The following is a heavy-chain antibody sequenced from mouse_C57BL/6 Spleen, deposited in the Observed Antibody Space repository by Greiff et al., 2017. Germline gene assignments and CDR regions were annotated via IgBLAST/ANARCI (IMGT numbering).Heavy chain of an antibody. J-gene: IGHJ2*01. Sequence: EVQVVESGPELVKPGASVKISCKASGYSFTDYNMNWVKQSNGKSLEWIGVINPNYGTTSYNQKFKGKATLTVDQSSSTAYMQLNSLTSEDSAVYYCARGGYSNYVGYFDYWGQGTTLTVSS. CDR2: INPNYGTT. CDR1: GYSFTDYN. D-gene: IGHD2-5*01. V-gene: IGHV1-39*01. CDR3: ARGGYSNYVGYFDY.